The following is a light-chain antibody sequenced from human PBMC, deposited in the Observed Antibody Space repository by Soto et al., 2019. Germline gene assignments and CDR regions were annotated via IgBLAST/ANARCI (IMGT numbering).Light chain of an antibody. V-gene: IGLV2-14*01. J-gene: IGLJ3*02. CDR1: SSDVAGYNY. Sequence: QSVLTQPASVSGSPGQSITISCTGTSSDVAGYNYVSWYQQHPGKAPKLMIYEVSNRPSGVSNRFSGSKSGNTASLTISGLQAEDEADYYCSSYTSSSTWVFGGGTQLTVL. CDR3: SSYTSSSTWV. CDR2: EVS.